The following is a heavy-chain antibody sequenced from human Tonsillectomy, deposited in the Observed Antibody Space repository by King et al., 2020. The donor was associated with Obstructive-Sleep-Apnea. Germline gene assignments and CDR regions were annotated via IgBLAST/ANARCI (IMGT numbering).Heavy chain of an antibody. CDR2: ISDAGNIK. V-gene: IGHV3-30-3*01. D-gene: IGHD4-11*01. Sequence: VQLVESGGGGVQPGRSLRLSCAASGFTFSCYAMHWFRQAPGKGLEWVAVISDAGNIKFDAYSVKGRFTIFRDNSKNTLYLQMNSLRAEDTAVYYCARENYGNFYFDYWGQGSLVTVSS. CDR1: GFTFSCYA. CDR3: ARENYGNFYFDY. J-gene: IGHJ4*02.